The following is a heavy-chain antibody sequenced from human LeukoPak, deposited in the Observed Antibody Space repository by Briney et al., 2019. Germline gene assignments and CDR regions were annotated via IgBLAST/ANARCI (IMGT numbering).Heavy chain of an antibody. CDR1: GFTFSRYW. V-gene: IGHV3-74*01. J-gene: IGHJ6*01. D-gene: IGHD3-3*01. CDR2: INPDGSTT. CDR3: ARDGDYGEDV. Sequence: QPGGSLRLSCAASGFTFSRYWMHWVRQPPGKGLEWVSRINPDGSTTTYADSVKGRFTISRDNAENTVYLQMNSLRAEDTALYHCARDGDYGEDVWGQGTTVTVSS.